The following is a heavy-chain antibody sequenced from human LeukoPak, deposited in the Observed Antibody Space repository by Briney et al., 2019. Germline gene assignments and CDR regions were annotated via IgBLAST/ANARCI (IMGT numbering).Heavy chain of an antibody. CDR2: ISGSGGST. CDR1: GFTFSSYA. V-gene: IGHV3-23*01. Sequence: PGGSLRLSCAASGFTFSSYAMSWVRQAPGKGLEWVSAISGSGGSTYYADSVKGRFTISRDNSKNTLYLQMNSLRAEDTAVYYCAKMEGSGVVVHVDYWGQGTLVTVSS. CDR3: AKMEGSGVVVHVDY. J-gene: IGHJ4*02. D-gene: IGHD3-22*01.